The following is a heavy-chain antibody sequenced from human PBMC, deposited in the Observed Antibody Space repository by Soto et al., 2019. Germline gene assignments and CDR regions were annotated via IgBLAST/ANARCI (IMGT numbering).Heavy chain of an antibody. CDR1: GFTFSSYV. D-gene: IGHD3-22*01. V-gene: IGHV3-23*01. Sequence: EVQVLESGGGLVQPGGSLRLSCAASGFTFSSYVMSWVRQAPGKGLQWVSHVSGSGGSTYYADSVKGRFTLSRDNSKNTLHLQMNSLRAEDTAIYYCAKMSLKHLYDYDNIDYDGGAFDIWGQGTVVTLSS. CDR3: AKMSLKHLYDYDNIDYDGGAFDI. J-gene: IGHJ3*02. CDR2: VSGSGGST.